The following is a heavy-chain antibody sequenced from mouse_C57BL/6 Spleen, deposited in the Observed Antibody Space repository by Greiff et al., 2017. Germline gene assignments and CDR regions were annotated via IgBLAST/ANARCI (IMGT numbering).Heavy chain of an antibody. Sequence: LKESGAELVRPGTSVKVSCKASGYAFTNYLIEWVKQRPGQGLEWIGVINPGSGGTNYNEKFKGKATLTADKSSSTAYMQLSSLTSEDSAVYFCARDTTVVARRGFDYWGQGTTLTVSS. CDR2: INPGSGGT. CDR1: GYAFTNYL. CDR3: ARDTTVVARRGFDY. J-gene: IGHJ2*01. V-gene: IGHV1-54*01. D-gene: IGHD1-1*01.